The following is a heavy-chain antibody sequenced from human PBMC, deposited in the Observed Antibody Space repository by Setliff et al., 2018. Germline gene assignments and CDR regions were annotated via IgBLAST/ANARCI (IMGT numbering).Heavy chain of an antibody. J-gene: IGHJ4*02. CDR2: VYYSGST. Sequence: PSETLSLTCTVSGGSISTYYWSWIRQPPGKGLEWIGYVYYSGSTNYNPSLKSRVTISLDTSKNQFSLRLSSVTAADTAVYYCASPPSYYDSSGYYYLAYWGQGTLVTVSS. CDR3: ASPPSYYDSSGYYYLAY. D-gene: IGHD3-22*01. CDR1: GGSISTYY. V-gene: IGHV4-59*01.